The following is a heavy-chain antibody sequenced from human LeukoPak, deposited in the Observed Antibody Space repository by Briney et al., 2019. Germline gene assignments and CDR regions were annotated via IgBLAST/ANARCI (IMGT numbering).Heavy chain of an antibody. CDR3: AKDMDDYVWGSYRSTYNYFDY. Sequence: PGGSLRLSCAASGFTFDDYAMHWVRQAPGKGLERVSLISGDGGSTYYADSVKGRFTISRDNSKNSLYLQMNSLRTEDTALYYCAKDMDDYVWGSYRSTYNYFDYWGQGTLVTVSS. CDR1: GFTFDDYA. CDR2: ISGDGGST. V-gene: IGHV3-43*02. D-gene: IGHD3-16*02. J-gene: IGHJ4*02.